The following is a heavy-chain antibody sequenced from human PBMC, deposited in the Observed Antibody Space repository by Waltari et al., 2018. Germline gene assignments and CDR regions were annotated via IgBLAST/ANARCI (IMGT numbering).Heavy chain of an antibody. CDR3: ARQVAPGHSTSWYFDS. D-gene: IGHD6-13*01. CDR1: VGSISSNGHA. J-gene: IGHJ4*02. V-gene: IGHV4-39*01. CDR2: VSYSATS. Sequence: QVQLQESGPGLVRPSESLSLACGVSVGSISSNGHAWAWVRQPPGKGLEWIAIVSYSATSYYNPSLSSRLSAFVDTSKNQVSLRLSSVTAADTARYFCARQVAPGHSTSWYFDSWGRGTLVTVFS.